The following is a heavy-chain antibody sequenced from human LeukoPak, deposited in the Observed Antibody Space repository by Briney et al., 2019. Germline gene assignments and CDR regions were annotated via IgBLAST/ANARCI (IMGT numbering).Heavy chain of an antibody. Sequence: SETLSLTCTVSGGSVSSGSYYWSWIRQPPGKGLEWIGYIYYSGSTNYNPSLKSRVTISVDTSKNQFSLKLSSVTAADTAVYYCARRGYSYGYSYFDLWGRGTLVTVSS. V-gene: IGHV4-61*01. CDR2: IYYSGST. CDR3: ARRGYSYGYSYFDL. D-gene: IGHD5-18*01. J-gene: IGHJ2*01. CDR1: GGSVSSGSYY.